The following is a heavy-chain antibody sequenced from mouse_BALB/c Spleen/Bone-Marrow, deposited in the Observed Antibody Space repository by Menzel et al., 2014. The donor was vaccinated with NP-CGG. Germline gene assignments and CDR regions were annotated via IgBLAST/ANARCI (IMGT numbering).Heavy chain of an antibody. Sequence: EVQLQESGGGLVQPGGSLKLSCTASGFDFSRYWMSWVRQAPGKGLQWIGEINPESSTINYTPSLKDKFIISRDNAKNTLYLQMSKVRSEDTALYYCARPSYYGLTYYWGQGTTLTVSS. CDR2: INPESSTI. CDR1: GFDFSRYW. D-gene: IGHD1-2*01. J-gene: IGHJ2*01. CDR3: ARPSYYGLTYY. V-gene: IGHV4-1*02.